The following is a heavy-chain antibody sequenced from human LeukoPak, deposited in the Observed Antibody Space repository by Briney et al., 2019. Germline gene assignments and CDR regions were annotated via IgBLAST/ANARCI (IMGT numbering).Heavy chain of an antibody. D-gene: IGHD3-9*01. CDR1: GFTFSSYE. V-gene: IGHV3-48*03. CDR3: AKCILTGYYKGYMDV. CDR2: ISIGGRTQ. J-gene: IGHJ6*03. Sequence: GGSLRLSCAASGFTFSSYEMNWVRQAPGKGLEWVSYISIGGRTQYYADSVKGRFTISRDNAKNSLYLQMNSLRAEDTAVYYCAKCILTGYYKGYMDVWGKGTTVTISS.